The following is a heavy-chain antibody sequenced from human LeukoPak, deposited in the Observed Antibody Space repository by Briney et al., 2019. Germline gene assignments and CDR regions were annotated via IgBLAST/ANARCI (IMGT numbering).Heavy chain of an antibody. J-gene: IGHJ4*02. D-gene: IGHD2-15*01. V-gene: IGHV3-74*01. Sequence: GGSLRLSCAVSGFSFSDNWMHWVRQAPGKGLVWVSRITNDGSVTVYADSVRGRFTISRDNAKNTLYLQMNSLRAEDTAVYYCASLKADTSRDYWGQGTLVTVSS. CDR3: ASLKADTSRDY. CDR1: GFSFSDNW. CDR2: ITNDGSVT.